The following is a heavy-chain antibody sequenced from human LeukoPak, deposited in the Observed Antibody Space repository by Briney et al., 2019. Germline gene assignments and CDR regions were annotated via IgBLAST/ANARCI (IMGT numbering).Heavy chain of an antibody. CDR1: GFTFSGFW. J-gene: IGHJ4*02. Sequence: GGSLRLSCAASGFTFSGFWMHWVRQAPGKGQVWISRLHSDGSNTDYADSVKGRFTISRDNAKNTLYLKMNSLSAEDTAVYYCERDSGGYPGHFAYWGQGTLVTVSS. V-gene: IGHV3-74*01. CDR2: LHSDGSNT. CDR3: ERDSGGYPGHFAY. D-gene: IGHD1-26*01.